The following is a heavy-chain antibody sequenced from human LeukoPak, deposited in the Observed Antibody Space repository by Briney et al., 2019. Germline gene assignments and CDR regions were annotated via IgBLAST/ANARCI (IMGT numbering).Heavy chain of an antibody. CDR3: ATSLYSGTKLDY. D-gene: IGHD1-26*01. CDR1: GFTFSGYA. J-gene: IGHJ4*02. CDR2: ISNSGGST. V-gene: IGHV3-64*04. Sequence: GGSLRLSCSASGFTFSGYAMLWVRQAPGKGLESVSAISNSGGSTYYADSVKGRFTISRDRAKNTLYLQMNGLRADDTAVYYCATSLYSGTKLDYWGQGTLVTVSS.